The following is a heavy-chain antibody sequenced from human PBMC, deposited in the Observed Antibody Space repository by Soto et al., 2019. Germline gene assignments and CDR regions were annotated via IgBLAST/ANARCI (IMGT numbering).Heavy chain of an antibody. V-gene: IGHV4-31*03. Sequence: SETLSLTCTVSGGSISSGDYYWSWIRQHPGKGLEWIVTIYYSGSTYYNPSLKSRITISVDTSKNQFSLKLSSVTAADTAVYYCARVFSDSSSFFDPWGQGTLVTVSS. J-gene: IGHJ5*02. CDR1: GGSISSGDYY. CDR3: ARVFSDSSSFFDP. CDR2: IYYSGST. D-gene: IGHD6-13*01.